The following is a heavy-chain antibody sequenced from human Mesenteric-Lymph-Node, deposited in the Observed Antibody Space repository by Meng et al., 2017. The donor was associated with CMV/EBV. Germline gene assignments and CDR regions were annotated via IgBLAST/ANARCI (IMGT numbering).Heavy chain of an antibody. V-gene: IGHV6-1*01. CDR2: TYYRSQWYN. Sequence: AISGDSVSSNTAAWNWIRQSPSRGLEWLGRTYYRSQWYNDYALSVKSRITVRPDTSKNQFSLQLNSVTPEDTAVYYCARDRFWYFDLWGRGTLATVSS. CDR1: GDSVSSNTAA. CDR3: ARDRFWYFDL. J-gene: IGHJ2*01.